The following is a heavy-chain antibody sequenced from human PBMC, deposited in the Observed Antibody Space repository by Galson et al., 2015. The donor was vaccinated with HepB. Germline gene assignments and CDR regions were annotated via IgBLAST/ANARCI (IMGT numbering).Heavy chain of an antibody. J-gene: IGHJ4*02. V-gene: IGHV4-34*01. Sequence: LSLTCAVYGGSFSGYYWSWIRQPPGKGLEWIGEINHSGSTNYNPSLKSRVTISVDTSKNQFSLKLNSVTAADTAVYYCAGVLTSGYSSGWYVSYWGQGTLVNVSS. D-gene: IGHD6-19*01. CDR2: INHSGST. CDR3: AGVLTSGYSSGWYVSY. CDR1: GGSFSGYY.